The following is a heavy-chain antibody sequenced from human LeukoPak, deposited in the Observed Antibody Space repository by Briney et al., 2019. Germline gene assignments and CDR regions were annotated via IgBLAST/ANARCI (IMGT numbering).Heavy chain of an antibody. CDR1: GFTFSSYS. CDR2: ISSSSSYI. Sequence: PGGSLRLSCAASGFTFSSYSMNWVRQAPGKGLEWVSSISSSSSYIYYADSVKGRFTISRDNAKNSLYLQMNSLRAEDTAVYYCASSAQLLQPPDYWGQGTLVTVSS. D-gene: IGHD2-2*01. CDR3: ASSAQLLQPPDY. V-gene: IGHV3-21*01. J-gene: IGHJ4*02.